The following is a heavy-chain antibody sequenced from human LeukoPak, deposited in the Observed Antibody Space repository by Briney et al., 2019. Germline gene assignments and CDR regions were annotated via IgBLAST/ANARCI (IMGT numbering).Heavy chain of an antibody. CDR3: THTEVSRHAFDI. J-gene: IGHJ3*02. D-gene: IGHD5/OR15-5a*01. Sequence: SGPTLVKPTQTLTLTSTFSGFSLSTRGVGVGWLRQPPEKALEWLTLIYWDDDKRYIPSLKSRLTISKDTSKNLVVLTMTNIDPVDTATYYCTHTEVSRHAFDIWGQGTMVTVSS. V-gene: IGHV2-5*02. CDR1: GFSLSTRGVG. CDR2: IYWDDDK.